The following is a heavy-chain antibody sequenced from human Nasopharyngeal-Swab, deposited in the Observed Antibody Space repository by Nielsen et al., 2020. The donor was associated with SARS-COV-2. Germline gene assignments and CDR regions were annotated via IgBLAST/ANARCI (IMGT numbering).Heavy chain of an antibody. V-gene: IGHV3-48*04. CDR3: ARERGGGYGDY. CDR2: ITSGNSV. J-gene: IGHJ4*02. Sequence: GSLKISCATSGFTFSPYTMTWIRQAPRKGLRWISYITSGNSVQYADSVRGRFTISRDNAKNSLYLQMNSLTAEDTAVYYCARERGGGYGDYWGQGTLVTVSS. D-gene: IGHD5-12*01. CDR1: GFTFSPYT.